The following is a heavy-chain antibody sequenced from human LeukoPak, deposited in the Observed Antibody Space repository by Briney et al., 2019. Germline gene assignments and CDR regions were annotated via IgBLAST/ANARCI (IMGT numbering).Heavy chain of an antibody. J-gene: IGHJ6*02. V-gene: IGHV1-69*13. CDR1: GGTFSSYA. Sequence: SVKVSCKASGGTFSSYAISWVRQAPGQGLEWMGGIIPIFGTANYAQKFQGRVTITADESTSTAYMELSSLRSEDTAVYYCARGVVVRADYYYGMDVWGQGTTVTVSS. CDR2: IIPIFGTA. D-gene: IGHD3-10*01. CDR3: ARGVVVRADYYYGMDV.